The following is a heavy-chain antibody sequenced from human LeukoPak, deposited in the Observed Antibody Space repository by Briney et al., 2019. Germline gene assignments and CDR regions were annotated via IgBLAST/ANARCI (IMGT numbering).Heavy chain of an antibody. Sequence: GGSLRLSCAASGFTFSSYSMNWVRQAPGKGLEWVSSISSSSSYIYYADSVKGRFTISRDNAKNSLYLQMNSLRAEGTAVYYCTAIITMIAGYYYYGMDVWGQGTTVTVSS. D-gene: IGHD3-22*01. CDR3: TAIITMIAGYYYYGMDV. CDR2: ISSSSSYI. J-gene: IGHJ6*02. V-gene: IGHV3-21*01. CDR1: GFTFSSYS.